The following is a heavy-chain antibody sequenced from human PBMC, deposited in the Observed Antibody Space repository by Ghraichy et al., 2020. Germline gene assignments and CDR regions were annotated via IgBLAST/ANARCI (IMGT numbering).Heavy chain of an antibody. CDR1: GGSISSSSYY. Sequence: SETLSLTCTVSGGSISSSSYYWGWIRQPPGKGLEWIGSIYYSGSTYYNPSLKTRVTISVDTSKNQFSLKLSSVTAADTAVYYCARHSDSSVWSYFEYCGQGTLVTVSS. D-gene: IGHD6-19*01. J-gene: IGHJ4*02. V-gene: IGHV4-39*01. CDR3: ARHSDSSVWSYFEY. CDR2: IYYSGST.